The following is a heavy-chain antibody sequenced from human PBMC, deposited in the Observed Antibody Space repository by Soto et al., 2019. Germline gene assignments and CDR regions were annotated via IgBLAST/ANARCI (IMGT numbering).Heavy chain of an antibody. Sequence: QLQLQESGPGLVKPSETLSLTCTVSGGSISSSSYYWGWIRQPPGKGLEWIGSIYYSGSTYYNPSLKSRVTISVDTSKNQFSLKLSSVTAADTAVYYCARRADIVATINSDYWGQGTLVTVSS. D-gene: IGHD5-12*01. J-gene: IGHJ4*02. CDR1: GGSISSSSYY. CDR3: ARRADIVATINSDY. CDR2: IYYSGST. V-gene: IGHV4-39*01.